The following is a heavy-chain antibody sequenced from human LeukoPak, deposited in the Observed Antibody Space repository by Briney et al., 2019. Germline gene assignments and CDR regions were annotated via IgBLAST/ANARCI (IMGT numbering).Heavy chain of an antibody. D-gene: IGHD3-3*01. CDR3: AKDRGDFWSGYSPWLDS. CDR2: ISADGSSV. J-gene: IGHJ5*01. V-gene: IGHV3-74*03. CDR1: GFTFIGDW. Sequence: GGSLRLSCAAPGFTFIGDWMHWGRQVPGKGRVWGSCISADGSSVTYTDSVKSRFTICRDNTKNTLYLQMNGLRAEDTAVYYCAKDRGDFWSGYSPWLDSWGQGVLVSVSS.